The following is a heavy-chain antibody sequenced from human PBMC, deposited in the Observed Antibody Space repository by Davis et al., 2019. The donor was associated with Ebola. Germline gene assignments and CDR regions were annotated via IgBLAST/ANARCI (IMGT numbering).Heavy chain of an antibody. J-gene: IGHJ4*02. CDR1: GFTFSSYG. D-gene: IGHD6-19*01. CDR2: ISGSSSDI. V-gene: IGHV3-21*01. Sequence: GGSLRLSCAASGFTFSSYGMHWVRQAPGKGLEWVSSISGSSSDIYYADSMKGRFTISRDNAKKSLYLQMDSLRAEDTAVYYCASGRLPIAVASPDDWGQGTLVTVSS. CDR3: ASGRLPIAVASPDD.